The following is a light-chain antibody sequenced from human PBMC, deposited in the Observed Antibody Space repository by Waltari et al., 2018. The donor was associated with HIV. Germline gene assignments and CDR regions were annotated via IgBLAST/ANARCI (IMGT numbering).Light chain of an antibody. CDR3: TSFTTTTAWV. CDR2: DVT. J-gene: IGLJ3*02. CDR1: SSDIGGYDY. V-gene: IGLV2-14*03. Sequence: QSALTQPASVSGSLGQSITFSCTGTSSDIGGYDYVSWYQQHPGEAPKIIIYDVTNRPSGISDRFSGSKSGDTASRTISGLQAEDEADYYCTSFTTTTAWVFGGGTKLTVL.